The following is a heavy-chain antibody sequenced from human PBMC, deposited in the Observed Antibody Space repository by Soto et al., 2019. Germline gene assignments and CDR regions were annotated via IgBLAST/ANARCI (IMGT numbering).Heavy chain of an antibody. Sequence: GGSLRLSCAASGFTFSSYGMHLVRQAPGKGLEWVAVISYDGSNKYYADSVKGRFTISRDNSKNTLYLQMNSLRAEDTAVYYCAKVGGSYSGSWTSYDYWGQGTLVTVSS. V-gene: IGHV3-30*18. CDR3: AKVGGSYSGSWTSYDY. J-gene: IGHJ4*02. CDR2: ISYDGSNK. D-gene: IGHD6-13*01. CDR1: GFTFSSYG.